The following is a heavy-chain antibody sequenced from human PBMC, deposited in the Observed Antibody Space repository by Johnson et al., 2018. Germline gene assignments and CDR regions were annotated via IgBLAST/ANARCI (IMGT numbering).Heavy chain of an antibody. CDR1: GFTFSRYT. Sequence: VQLVESGGGLVKPGGSLRLSCAASGFTFSRYTLNWVRQAPGKGLEWVSSINSNSAYIYDADSVKGRFTISRDNAKNSLYLQMNSRRAEDTAVYYCARDWEEMATITRYFQHWGQGTLVTVSS. V-gene: IGHV3-21*01. CDR3: ARDWEEMATITRYFQH. J-gene: IGHJ1*01. D-gene: IGHD5-24*01. CDR2: INSNSAYI.